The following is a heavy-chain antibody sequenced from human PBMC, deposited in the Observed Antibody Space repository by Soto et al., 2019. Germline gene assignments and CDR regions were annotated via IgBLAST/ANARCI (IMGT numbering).Heavy chain of an antibody. Sequence: SETLSLTCTVSGGSISSSSYYWGWIRQPPGKGLEWIGSIYYSGSTDYNPSLKSRVTISVDTSKNQFSLKLSSVTAADTAVYYCARGYYDFWSGYYFDYWGQGTLVTVSS. J-gene: IGHJ4*02. CDR3: ARGYYDFWSGYYFDY. CDR1: GGSISSSSYY. V-gene: IGHV4-39*01. D-gene: IGHD3-3*01. CDR2: IYYSGST.